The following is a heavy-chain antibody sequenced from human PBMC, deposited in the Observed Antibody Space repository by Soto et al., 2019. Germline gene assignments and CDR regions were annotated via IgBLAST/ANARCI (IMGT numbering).Heavy chain of an antibody. V-gene: IGHV4-31*03. Sequence: SETLSLTCTVSGGSISSGGYYWSWIRQHPGKGLEWIGYIYYSGSTYYNPSLKSRVTISVDTSKNQFSLKLSSVTAADTAVYYCARYGCSGGSCYFVAFDIWGQGTMVTVSS. CDR1: GGSISSGGYY. D-gene: IGHD2-15*01. CDR2: IYYSGST. CDR3: ARYGCSGGSCYFVAFDI. J-gene: IGHJ3*02.